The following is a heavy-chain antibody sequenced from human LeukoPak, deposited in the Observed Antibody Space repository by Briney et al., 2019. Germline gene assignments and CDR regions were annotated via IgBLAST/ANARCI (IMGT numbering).Heavy chain of an antibody. Sequence: GGSLRLSCAASGFTFSNYEMNWVRQAPGKGLEWVSYISSSGSSIYYADSVKGRFTISRDNAKNSLYLQMNSLRAEDTAVYYCAQIYTYGSSQFDYWGQGTLVTVSS. V-gene: IGHV3-48*03. CDR2: ISSSGSSI. D-gene: IGHD5-18*01. CDR3: AQIYTYGSSQFDY. CDR1: GFTFSNYE. J-gene: IGHJ4*02.